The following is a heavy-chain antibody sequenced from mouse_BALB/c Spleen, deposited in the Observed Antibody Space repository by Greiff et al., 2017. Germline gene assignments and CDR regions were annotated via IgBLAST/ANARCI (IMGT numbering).Heavy chain of an antibody. CDR2: ISSGGSYT. CDR1: GFTFSSYG. D-gene: IGHD2-2*01. CDR3: ARHEVTTYYYAMDY. Sequence: DVQLQESGGDLVKPGGSLKLSCAASGFTFSSYGMSWVRQTPDKRLEWVATISSGGSYTYYPDSVKGRFTISRDNAKNTLYLQMSSLKSEDTAMYYCARHEVTTYYYAMDYWGQGTSVTVSS. J-gene: IGHJ4*01. V-gene: IGHV5-6*01.